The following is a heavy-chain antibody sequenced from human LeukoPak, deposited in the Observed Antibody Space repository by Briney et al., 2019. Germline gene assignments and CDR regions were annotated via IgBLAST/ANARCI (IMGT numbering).Heavy chain of an antibody. D-gene: IGHD2-21*02. Sequence: WDTLSLTCAVYGGSFSGYYWTWIRQPPGRGLEWIREINHTGRTNYNPSLKSRVTISEDKSKNQFSLKVSSVTAADTAVYYCARAEHIVVVTRGLYFDYWGQGTLVTVSS. CDR1: GGSFSGYY. CDR2: INHTGRT. V-gene: IGHV4-34*01. J-gene: IGHJ4*02. CDR3: ARAEHIVVVTRGLYFDY.